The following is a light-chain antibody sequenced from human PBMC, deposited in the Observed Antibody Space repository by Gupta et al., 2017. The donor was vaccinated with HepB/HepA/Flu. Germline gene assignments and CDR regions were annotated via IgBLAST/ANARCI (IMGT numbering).Light chain of an antibody. J-gene: IGKJ2*04. V-gene: IGKV4-1*01. CDR2: WAS. Sequence: DIVMTQSPDSLAVSLGERATINCKSSQSVLYSSNNKNYLAWYQQKPGQPPKLLIYWASTRESGVPDRFSGSGSVTDFTLTIIGLQAEDVAVYYCQQDDSTPCSFGQGTKLEIK. CDR3: QQDDSTPCS. CDR1: QSVLYSSNNKNY.